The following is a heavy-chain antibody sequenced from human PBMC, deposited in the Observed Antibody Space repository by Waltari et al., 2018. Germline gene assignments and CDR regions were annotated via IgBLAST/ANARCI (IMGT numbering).Heavy chain of an antibody. V-gene: IGHV3-7*01. Sequence: EVQLVESGGGLVQPGGSLRLSCAASGFTFSSYWMSWVRQAPGKGLEWVANIKQDGSEKYYVDSVKGRFTISRDNAKNSLYLQMNSLRAEDTAVYYCAREGNFWSGYPPNVDYWGQGTLVTVSS. J-gene: IGHJ4*02. D-gene: IGHD3-3*01. CDR3: AREGNFWSGYPPNVDY. CDR2: IKQDGSEK. CDR1: GFTFSSYW.